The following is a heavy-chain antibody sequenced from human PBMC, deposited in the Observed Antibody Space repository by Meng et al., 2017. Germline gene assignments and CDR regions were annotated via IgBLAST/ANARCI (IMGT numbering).Heavy chain of an antibody. CDR2: ISGSGGST. Sequence: GESLKISCAASGFTFSSYAMSWVRQAPGKGLEWVSAISGSGGSTYYADSVKGRFTISRDNSKNTLYLQMNSLRAEGTAVYYCAKDVSAMVTGIFDYWGQGTLVTVSS. V-gene: IGHV3-23*01. J-gene: IGHJ4*02. CDR3: AKDVSAMVTGIFDY. D-gene: IGHD5-18*01. CDR1: GFTFSSYA.